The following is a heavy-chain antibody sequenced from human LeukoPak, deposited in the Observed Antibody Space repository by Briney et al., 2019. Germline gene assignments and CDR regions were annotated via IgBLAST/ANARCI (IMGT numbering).Heavy chain of an antibody. CDR3: ARGYCSGGSCYTPYYGMDV. V-gene: IGHV5-51*01. J-gene: IGHJ6*02. D-gene: IGHD2-15*01. Sequence: GGSQRLSCVASGFTFYTYWIGWVRQMPGKGLEWMGIIYPGDSDTRYSPSFQGQVTISADKSTSTAYLQWSSLKASDTAMYYCARGYCSGGSCYTPYYGMDVWGQGTTVTVSS. CDR2: IYPGDSDT. CDR1: GFTFYTYW.